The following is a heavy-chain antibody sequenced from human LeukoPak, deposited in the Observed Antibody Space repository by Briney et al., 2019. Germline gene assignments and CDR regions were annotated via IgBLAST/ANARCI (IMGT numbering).Heavy chain of an antibody. V-gene: IGHV3-23*01. J-gene: IGHJ6*03. CDR1: GSGFTFGNLA. CDR2: ISGSGYYT. Sequence: PGGSLRLSCEASGSGFTFGNLALSWVRQAPGKGLELVSGISGSGYYTYYADSVKGRFTISRDNSKNTLYIQMNSLRAEDTAVYYCAKDGSWGDYYFYFYMDVWGTGTTVTVSS. CDR3: AKDGSWGDYYFYFYMDV. D-gene: IGHD3-16*01.